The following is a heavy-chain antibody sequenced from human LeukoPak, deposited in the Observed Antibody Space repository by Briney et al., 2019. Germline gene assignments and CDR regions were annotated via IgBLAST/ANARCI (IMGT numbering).Heavy chain of an antibody. D-gene: IGHD5-18*01. Sequence: GGSLRLSCAASGFIFSSYAIHWIRQAPGKGLEWVAIMWYDGSDKYYTDSVKGRFTISRDNSKNTLYLQMNSLRVEDTAVYYCAREDTALVIAYWGQGTLVTVSS. CDR1: GFIFSSYA. J-gene: IGHJ4*02. CDR3: AREDTALVIAY. V-gene: IGHV3-33*08. CDR2: MWYDGSDK.